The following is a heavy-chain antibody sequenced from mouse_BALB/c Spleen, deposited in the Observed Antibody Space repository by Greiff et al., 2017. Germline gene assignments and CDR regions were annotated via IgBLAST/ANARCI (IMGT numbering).Heavy chain of an antibody. CDR1: GFTFSSYG. Sequence: EVQRVESGGDLVKPGGSLKLSCAASGFTFSSYGMSWVRQTPDKRLEWVATISSGGSYTYYPDSVKGRFTISRDNAKNTLYLQMSSLKSEDTAMYYCARLVYDYDFDYWGQGTTLTVSS. CDR3: ARLVYDYDFDY. V-gene: IGHV5-6*01. J-gene: IGHJ2*01. CDR2: ISSGGSYT. D-gene: IGHD2-4*01.